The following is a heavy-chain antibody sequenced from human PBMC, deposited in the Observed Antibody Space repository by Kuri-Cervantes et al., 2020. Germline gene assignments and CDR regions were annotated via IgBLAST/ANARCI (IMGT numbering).Heavy chain of an antibody. D-gene: IGHD3-10*01. CDR1: GYTFTSYG. CDR3: ARDLRFGELLLGNYFDY. J-gene: IGHJ4*02. Sequence: ASVKVSCKASGYTFTSYGISWVRQAPGQGLEWMGWISAYNGNTNYAQKLQGRVTMTTDTSTSTAYMELGSLRSDDTAVYYCARDLRFGELLLGNYFDYWGQGTLVTVSS. V-gene: IGHV1-18*01. CDR2: ISAYNGNT.